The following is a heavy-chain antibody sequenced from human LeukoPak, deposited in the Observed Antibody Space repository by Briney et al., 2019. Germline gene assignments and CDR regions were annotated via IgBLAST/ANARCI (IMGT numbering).Heavy chain of an antibody. CDR3: AKDRTPPYYDFWSGYSTFDY. V-gene: IGHV3-23*01. CDR2: ISGSGGST. CDR1: GFTFSSYA. D-gene: IGHD3-3*01. Sequence: GGSLRLSCAASGFTFSSYAMSWVRQAPGKGLEWVSAISGSGGSTYYADSEKGRFTISRDNSKNTLYLQMNSLRAEDTAVYYCAKDRTPPYYDFWSGYSTFDYWGQGTLVTVSS. J-gene: IGHJ4*02.